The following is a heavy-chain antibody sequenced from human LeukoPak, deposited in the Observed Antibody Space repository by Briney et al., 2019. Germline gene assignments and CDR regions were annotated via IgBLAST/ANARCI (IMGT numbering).Heavy chain of an antibody. Sequence: SVKVSCKASGGTFSSYAISWVRQAPGQGLEWMGGIIPIFGTANYARKFQGRVTITADESTSTAYMELSSLRSEDTAVYYCARDLVVAALGDYYYGMDVWGQGTTVTVSS. CDR3: ARDLVVAALGDYYYGMDV. D-gene: IGHD2-15*01. J-gene: IGHJ6*02. V-gene: IGHV1-69*13. CDR2: IIPIFGTA. CDR1: GGTFSSYA.